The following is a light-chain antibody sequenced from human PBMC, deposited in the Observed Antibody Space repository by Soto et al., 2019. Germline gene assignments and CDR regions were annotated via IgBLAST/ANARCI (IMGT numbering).Light chain of an antibody. CDR2: GDN. V-gene: IGLV1-40*01. CDR1: NSNIGASND. Sequence: SVLTQPPSVSGAPGQRVTISCTGGNSNIGASNDVHWYQQIPGTAPRLLIYGDNNRPSGVPDRFSGSKSGTSASLAITGLQAEDEADYYCHSYDSSLSGSVFGGGTKVTVL. CDR3: HSYDSSLSGSV. J-gene: IGLJ3*02.